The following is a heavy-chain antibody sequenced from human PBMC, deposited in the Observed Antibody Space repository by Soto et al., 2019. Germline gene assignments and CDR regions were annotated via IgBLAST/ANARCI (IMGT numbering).Heavy chain of an antibody. Sequence: QVQLVQSGAEVKKPGASVKVSCKASGYTFTSYGISWVRQAPGQGLEWMGWISAYNGNTNYAQKLQGRVIMTTDTSTSTAYMELRSLRSDDTTVYYCATYSRYYYDSSGYYYPDYWGQGTLVTVSS. CDR1: GYTFTSYG. CDR2: ISAYNGNT. V-gene: IGHV1-18*01. CDR3: ATYSRYYYDSSGYYYPDY. J-gene: IGHJ4*02. D-gene: IGHD3-22*01.